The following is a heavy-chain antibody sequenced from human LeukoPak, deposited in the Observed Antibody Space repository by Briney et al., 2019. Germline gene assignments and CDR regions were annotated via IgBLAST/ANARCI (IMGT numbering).Heavy chain of an antibody. CDR3: ATYYSDTSARD. CDR1: GHIFTAYY. J-gene: IGHJ4*02. V-gene: IGHV1-2*02. CDR2: INPNSGGT. D-gene: IGHD3-22*01. Sequence: ASVKVSCKASGHIFTAYYMFWVRQAPGQGLEWMGWINPNSGGTNYAPKFQGRVTMTRDASISTAYMELSGLTSDDTAVYFCATYYSDTSARDWGQGTLVTVSS.